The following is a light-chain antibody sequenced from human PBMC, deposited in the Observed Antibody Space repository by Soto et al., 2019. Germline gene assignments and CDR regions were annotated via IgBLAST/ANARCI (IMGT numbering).Light chain of an antibody. CDR2: KSH. CDR3: ATWDDTLSGVI. Sequence: QPVLTQPPSLSGTPGQRVTVSCSGSSSNVGNNYVFWYQHLPGASPKLLMYKSHQRPSGVPDRFSGSKSGTSASLAISGLRPEDEAIYYCATWDDTLSGVIFGGGTKLTVL. V-gene: IGLV1-47*01. J-gene: IGLJ2*01. CDR1: SSNVGNNY.